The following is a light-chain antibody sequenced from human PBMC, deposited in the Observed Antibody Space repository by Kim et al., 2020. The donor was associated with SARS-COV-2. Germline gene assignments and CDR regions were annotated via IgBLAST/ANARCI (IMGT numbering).Light chain of an antibody. Sequence: DIQITQSPSTLSASVGDRVTITCRASQSISSWLAWYQQKPGKAPKLLIYKASSLESGVPSRFSGSGSGTEFTLTISSLQPDDFATYYCQQYNSYWTFGQGTQVDI. CDR3: QQYNSYWT. CDR2: KAS. J-gene: IGKJ1*01. CDR1: QSISSW. V-gene: IGKV1-5*03.